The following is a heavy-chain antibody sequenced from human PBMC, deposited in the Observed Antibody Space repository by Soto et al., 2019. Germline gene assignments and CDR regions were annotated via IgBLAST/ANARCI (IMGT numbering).Heavy chain of an antibody. D-gene: IGHD6-6*01. CDR1: GYSFATYW. V-gene: IGHV5-51*01. CDR3: ARAYSRSTFDY. CDR2: IYPDNSDT. J-gene: IGHJ4*02. Sequence: GESLKISCQGSGYSFATYWIGWVRQMPGKGLEWMGIIYPDNSDTRYSPSFQGQVTISADKSISTAYLQWSSLKASDNSIYYCARAYSRSTFDYWGQGTLVTVSS.